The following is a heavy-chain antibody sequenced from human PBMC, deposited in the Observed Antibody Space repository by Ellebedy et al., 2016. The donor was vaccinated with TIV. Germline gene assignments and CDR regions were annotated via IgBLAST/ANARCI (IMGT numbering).Heavy chain of an antibody. CDR3: ARAHPSAYSLFDH. Sequence: MPSETLSPTCTVAGGSISRHYWSCIRQPPGKGLEWIGYIYYSGSTNYNPSLKSRVTMSVDTSKNQISLKLRSVTAADTAVYYCARAHPSAYSLFDHWGQGTLVTVSS. J-gene: IGHJ4*02. D-gene: IGHD2-15*01. CDR1: GGSISRHY. CDR2: IYYSGST. V-gene: IGHV4-59*08.